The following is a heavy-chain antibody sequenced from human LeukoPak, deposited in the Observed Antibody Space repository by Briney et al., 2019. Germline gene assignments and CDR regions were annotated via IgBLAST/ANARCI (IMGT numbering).Heavy chain of an antibody. Sequence: PSETLSLTCTVSGGSISSSSYYWGWIRQPPGKGLEWIGSIYYSGSTYYNPSLKSRVTISVDTSKNQFSLKLSSVTAADTAVYYCARLAYSSSSLFDYWGQGTLVTVSS. CDR3: ARLAYSSSSLFDY. D-gene: IGHD6-6*01. CDR1: GGSISSSSYY. J-gene: IGHJ4*02. CDR2: IYYSGST. V-gene: IGHV4-39*01.